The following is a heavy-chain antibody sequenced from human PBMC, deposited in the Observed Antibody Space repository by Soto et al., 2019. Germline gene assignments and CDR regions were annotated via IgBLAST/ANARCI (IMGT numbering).Heavy chain of an antibody. J-gene: IGHJ3*02. D-gene: IGHD3-22*01. Sequence: SETLSLTCTVSGGSISGYFWSWIRQPAGKGLDWIGRIYSSGSTNYNPSLNSRITMSVDTSKNQFSLKLSSVSAADTAVYYCARAYDSKGNHAFDIWGQGTLVTVSS. V-gene: IGHV4-4*07. CDR2: IYSSGST. CDR3: ARAYDSKGNHAFDI. CDR1: GGSISGYF.